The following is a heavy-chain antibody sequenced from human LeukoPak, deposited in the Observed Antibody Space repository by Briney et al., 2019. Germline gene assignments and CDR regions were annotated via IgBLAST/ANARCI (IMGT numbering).Heavy chain of an antibody. D-gene: IGHD6-13*01. CDR1: GYTFTGYY. CDR3: AGDLSSSWYGYYFDY. J-gene: IGHJ4*02. CDR2: INPNSGGT. Sequence: ASVKVSCKASGYTFTGYYMHWVRQAPGQGLEWMGWINPNSGGTNYAQKFQGRVTMTRDTSISTAYMELSRLRSDDTAVYYCAGDLSSSWYGYYFDYWGQGTLVTVSS. V-gene: IGHV1-2*02.